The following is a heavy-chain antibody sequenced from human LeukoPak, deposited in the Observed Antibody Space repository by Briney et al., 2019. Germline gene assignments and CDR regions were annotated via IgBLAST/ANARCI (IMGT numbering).Heavy chain of an antibody. Sequence: GGSLRLSCAASGFTVSSNYMSWVRQAPGKGLEWVSVIYSGGSTYYADSVKGRFTISRDNSKNTLYLQMGSLRAEDMALYYCARRNSSGWYDYWGQGTLVTVSS. V-gene: IGHV3-53*05. CDR2: IYSGGST. CDR1: GFTVSSNY. J-gene: IGHJ4*02. CDR3: ARRNSSGWYDY. D-gene: IGHD6-19*01.